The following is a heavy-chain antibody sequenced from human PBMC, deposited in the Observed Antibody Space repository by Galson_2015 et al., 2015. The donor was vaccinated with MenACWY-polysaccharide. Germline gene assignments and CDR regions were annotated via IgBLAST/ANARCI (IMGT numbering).Heavy chain of an antibody. D-gene: IGHD4/OR15-4a*01. CDR2: ISYDGSNK. CDR3: AKRAPMVTSLFYGMDV. V-gene: IGHV3-30-3*02. J-gene: IGHJ6*02. Sequence: SLRLSCAASGFTFSSYAIHWVRQAPGKGLEWVAIISYDGSNKYYADSVKGQFTISRDNSKNTMYLQMNSLRAEDTAVYYCAKRAPMVTSLFYGMDVWGQGTTVTVSS. CDR1: GFTFSSYA.